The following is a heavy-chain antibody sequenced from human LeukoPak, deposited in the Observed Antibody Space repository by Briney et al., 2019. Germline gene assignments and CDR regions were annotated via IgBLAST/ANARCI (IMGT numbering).Heavy chain of an antibody. D-gene: IGHD1-26*01. CDR2: ISSSSSYI. CDR1: GFTFSSYS. V-gene: IGHV3-21*01. Sequence: GGSLRLSCAASGFTFSSYSMNWVRQAPGKGLEWVSSISSSSSYIYYADSVKGRFTISRDNAKNSLYLQMNSLRAEDTAVYYCAKELPKGSPWVEYNWFDPWGQGTLVTVSS. CDR3: AKELPKGSPWVEYNWFDP. J-gene: IGHJ5*02.